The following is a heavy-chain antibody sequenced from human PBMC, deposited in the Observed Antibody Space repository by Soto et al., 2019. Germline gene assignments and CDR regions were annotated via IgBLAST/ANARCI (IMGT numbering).Heavy chain of an antibody. D-gene: IGHD3-3*01. CDR2: INHSGST. V-gene: IGHV4-34*01. CDR3: GRPPFVGVIIRYYYYGLDV. CDR1: GGSFSGYY. Sequence: SETLSLTCAVYGGSFSGYYWSWIRQPPGKGLEWIGEINHSGSTNYNPSLKSRVTISVDTSKNQFSLKLSSVTAADPAVYYCGRPPFVGVIIRYYYYGLDVCGQGTTLTVS. J-gene: IGHJ6*02.